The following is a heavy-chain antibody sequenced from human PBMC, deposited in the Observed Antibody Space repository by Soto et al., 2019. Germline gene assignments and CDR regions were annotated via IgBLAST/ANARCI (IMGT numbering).Heavy chain of an antibody. J-gene: IGHJ6*02. V-gene: IGHV3-33*01. Sequence: VGSLRLSCAASGFTFSSYGMHWVRQVPGKGLEWVAVIWYDGSNKYYADSVKGRFTISRDNSKNTLYLQMNSLRAEDTAVYYCARDVGYCSGGSCFSHADVWGQGTTVTVSS. CDR1: GFTFSSYG. CDR2: IWYDGSNK. CDR3: ARDVGYCSGGSCFSHADV. D-gene: IGHD2-15*01.